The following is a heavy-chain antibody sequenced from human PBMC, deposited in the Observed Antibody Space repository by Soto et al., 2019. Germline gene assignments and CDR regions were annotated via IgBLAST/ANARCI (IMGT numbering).Heavy chain of an antibody. D-gene: IGHD4-4*01. CDR3: ARVGAVPTVPLSFADAFDI. Sequence: EVQLVESGGGLVQPGGSLRLSCAASGFTVSSNYMSWVRQAPGKGLEWVSVIYSGGSTYYADSVKGRFTISRDNSTNTLYLQMNSLRAEDTAVYYCARVGAVPTVPLSFADAFDIWGQGTMVTVSS. CDR1: GFTVSSNY. J-gene: IGHJ3*02. CDR2: IYSGGST. V-gene: IGHV3-66*01.